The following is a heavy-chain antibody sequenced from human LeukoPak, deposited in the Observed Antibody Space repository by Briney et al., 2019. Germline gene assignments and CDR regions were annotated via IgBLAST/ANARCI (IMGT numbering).Heavy chain of an antibody. CDR3: ARGSIVGATFDYFDY. Sequence: ASVKVSCKASGYTFTSYAMNWVRQAPGQGLEWMGWINPNSGGTNYAQKFQGRVTMTRDMSTSTVYMELSRLRSEDTAVYYCARGSIVGATFDYFDYWGQGTLVTVSS. CDR2: INPNSGGT. V-gene: IGHV1-2*02. J-gene: IGHJ4*02. D-gene: IGHD1-26*01. CDR1: GYTFTSYA.